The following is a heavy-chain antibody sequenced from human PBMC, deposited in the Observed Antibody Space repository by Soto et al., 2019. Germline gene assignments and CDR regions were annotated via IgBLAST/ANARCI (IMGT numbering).Heavy chain of an antibody. J-gene: IGHJ4*02. CDR1: GGTFNSFA. D-gene: IGHD3-22*01. Sequence: QVQLVQSGAEVKKPGSSVKVSCKSSGGTFNSFAFSWVRQAPGEGLEWMGGLIVILGSTNYAQKFEGRVTITADEGSTTAYMEVSGLRSEDTAVYFCASGYYDSSGYSIDYWGQGTQVTVST. CDR2: LIVILGST. V-gene: IGHV1-69*01. CDR3: ASGYYDSSGYSIDY.